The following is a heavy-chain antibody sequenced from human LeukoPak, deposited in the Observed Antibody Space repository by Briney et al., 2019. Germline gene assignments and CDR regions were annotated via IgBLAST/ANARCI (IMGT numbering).Heavy chain of an antibody. CDR2: ISGSGGST. CDR1: GFTFSSYA. D-gene: IGHD2-15*01. CDR3: AKKADFFVVVVPRNQIFDY. V-gene: IGHV3-23*01. J-gene: IGHJ4*02. Sequence: GGSLRLSCAASGFTFSSYAMSWVRQAPGTGLEWVSAISGSGGSTYYADSVKGRFTISRDNSKNTLYLQMNSLRAEDTAVYYCAKKADFFVVVVPRNQIFDYWGQGTLVTVSS.